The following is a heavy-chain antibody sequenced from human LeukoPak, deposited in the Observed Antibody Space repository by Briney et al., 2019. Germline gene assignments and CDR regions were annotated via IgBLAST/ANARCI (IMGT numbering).Heavy chain of an antibody. CDR1: GDSVSSNSAA. CDR3: ARRRAFHFGEQVDY. CDR2: TYYRSKWYN. V-gene: IGHV6-1*01. J-gene: IGHJ4*01. Sequence: SQTLSLTCAISGDSVSSNSAAWNWIRQSPSRGLEWLGRTYYRSKWYNDYAVSVKSRITINPDTSKNQFSLQLSSVTAADTAVYFRARRRAFHFGEQVDYWGQGTPGTVS. D-gene: IGHD3-10*01.